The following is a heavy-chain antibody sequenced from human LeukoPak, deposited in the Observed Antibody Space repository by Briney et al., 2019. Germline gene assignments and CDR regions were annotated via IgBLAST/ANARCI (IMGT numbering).Heavy chain of an antibody. CDR2: VHLDGRT. J-gene: IGHJ4*02. V-gene: IGHV4-4*02. CDR3: AREGGFYRPLDY. Sequence: SETLSLTCSVSGGSVSSTNWWTWIRQPPGKGLEWIGEVHLDGRTNFNPSLKSRLTMSVDLSENHVSLKLTSVTAADTAVYYCAREGGFYRPLDYSGQGTLVTVSS. CDR1: GGSVSSTNW. D-gene: IGHD6-25*01.